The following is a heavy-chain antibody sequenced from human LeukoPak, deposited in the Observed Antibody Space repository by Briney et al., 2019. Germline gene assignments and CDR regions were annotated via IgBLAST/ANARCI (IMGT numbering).Heavy chain of an antibody. Sequence: SVKVSCKTSGGSFSSYAFNWVRQAPGQGLEWVGRIIPVFDTKDYAQKFKDRVAITADPSTSTAYLEVYSVRSEDTAVYYCARDMWVPNSGAFDIWGQGTMVTVSS. V-gene: IGHV1-69*13. CDR3: ARDMWVPNSGAFDI. J-gene: IGHJ3*02. D-gene: IGHD1-26*01. CDR1: GGSFSSYA. CDR2: IIPVFDTK.